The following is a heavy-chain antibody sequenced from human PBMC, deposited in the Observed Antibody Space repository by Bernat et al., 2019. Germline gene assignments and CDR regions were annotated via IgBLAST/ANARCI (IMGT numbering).Heavy chain of an antibody. Sequence: QLQLQESGPGLVKPSETLSLTCTVSGGSVSSGSYYWSWIRQPPGKGLEWIGYIYYSGSTNYNPSLKSRVTISVDTSKNQFSLKLSSVTAADTAVYYCARVYSSSWYYFDYWGQGTLVTVSS. CDR3: ARVYSSSWYYFDY. V-gene: IGHV4-61*01. D-gene: IGHD6-13*01. CDR2: IYYSGST. CDR1: GGSVSSGSYY. J-gene: IGHJ4*02.